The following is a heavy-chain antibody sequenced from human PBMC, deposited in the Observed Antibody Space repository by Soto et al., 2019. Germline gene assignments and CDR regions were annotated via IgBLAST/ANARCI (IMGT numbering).Heavy chain of an antibody. CDR3: PSDTKTGVVVPGAPKY. CDR1: RFTFSNYG. CDR2: ISYDGTNH. Sequence: QVQLVESGGGVVQPGGSLTLSCAASRFTFSNYGMHWVRQAPGEGLEWVAVISYDGTNHYYADSVRGRFTLSRDNSKNTLYLHMDRLTSDDTAVYYCPSDTKTGVVVPGAPKYWGQGTLVAVSS. V-gene: IGHV3-30*03. J-gene: IGHJ4*02. D-gene: IGHD2-2*01.